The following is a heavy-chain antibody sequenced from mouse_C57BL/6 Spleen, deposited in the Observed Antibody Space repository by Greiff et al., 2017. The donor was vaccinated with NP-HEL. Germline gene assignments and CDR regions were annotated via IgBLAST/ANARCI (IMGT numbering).Heavy chain of an antibody. CDR3: TSHAMDY. CDR2: IDPETGGT. CDR1: GYTFTDYE. J-gene: IGHJ4*01. V-gene: IGHV1-15*01. Sequence: VQRVESGAELVRPGASVTLSCKASGYTFTDYEMHWVKQTPVHGLEWIGAIDPETGGTAYNQKFKGKAILTADKSSSTAYRELRSLASEDSAVYYCTSHAMDYWGQGTSVTVSS.